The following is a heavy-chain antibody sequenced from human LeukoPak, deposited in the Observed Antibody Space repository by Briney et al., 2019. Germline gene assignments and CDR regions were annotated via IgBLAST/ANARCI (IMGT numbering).Heavy chain of an antibody. CDR1: GITFDDYA. CDR2: ISWNSGSI. J-gene: IGHJ4*02. CDR3: VKDRGSSGYYYAFEY. D-gene: IGHD3-22*01. V-gene: IGHV3-9*01. Sequence: GGSLRLSCAASGITFDDYAMHWARQAPGKGLEWVSGISWNSGSIGYADSVKGRFTISRDNAKNSLFLQMNSLRPEDTALYYCVKDRGSSGYYYAFEYWGQGTLITVSS.